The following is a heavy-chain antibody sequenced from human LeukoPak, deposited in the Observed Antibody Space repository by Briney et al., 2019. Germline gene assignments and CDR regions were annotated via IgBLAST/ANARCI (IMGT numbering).Heavy chain of an antibody. V-gene: IGHV1-69*13. CDR2: IIPIFGTA. CDR3: ARDAGGYDFKY. Sequence: GASVKVSCKAPGGTFSSYAISWVRQAPGQGLEWMGGIIPIFGTANYAQKFQGRVTITADESTSTAYMELSSLRSEDTAVYYCARDAGGYDFKYWGQGTLVTVSS. CDR1: GGTFSSYA. D-gene: IGHD5-12*01. J-gene: IGHJ4*02.